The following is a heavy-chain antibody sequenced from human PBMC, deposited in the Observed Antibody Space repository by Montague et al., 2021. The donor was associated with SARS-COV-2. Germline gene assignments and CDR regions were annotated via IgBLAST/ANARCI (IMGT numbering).Heavy chain of an antibody. D-gene: IGHD6-13*01. Sequence: SETLSLTCTVSGGSISSSSYHWGWIRQPPGKGLEWIGSIYYSGSTYYNPSLKSRVTISVDTSKNQFSLKLSSVTAADTAVYYCARKEMKYSSIWSTGGNWFDPWGQGTLVTVSS. V-gene: IGHV4-39*01. J-gene: IGHJ5*02. CDR2: IYYSGST. CDR1: GGSISSSSYH. CDR3: ARKEMKYSSIWSTGGNWFDP.